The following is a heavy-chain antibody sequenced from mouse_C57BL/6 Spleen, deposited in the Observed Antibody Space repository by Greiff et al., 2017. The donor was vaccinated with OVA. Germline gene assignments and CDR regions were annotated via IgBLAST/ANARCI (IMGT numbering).Heavy chain of an antibody. J-gene: IGHJ2*01. CDR3: ARKIYDGYYCDY. D-gene: IGHD2-3*01. Sequence: EVQLQQSGPVLVKPGASVKMSCKASGYTFTDYYMNWVKQSHGKSLEWIGVINPYNGGTSYNQKFKGKATLTVDKSSSTAYMELNSLTSEDSAVYYCARKIYDGYYCDYWGQGTTLTVSS. V-gene: IGHV1-19*01. CDR2: INPYNGGT. CDR1: GYTFTDYY.